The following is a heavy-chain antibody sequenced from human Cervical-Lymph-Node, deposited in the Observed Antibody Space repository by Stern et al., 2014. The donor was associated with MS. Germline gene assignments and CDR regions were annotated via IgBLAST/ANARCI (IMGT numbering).Heavy chain of an antibody. CDR3: ARVVFTVTGYYFDY. J-gene: IGHJ4*02. Sequence: EVQLVESGGGLVKPGRSLRLSCTASGFTFADYPMSWFRQAPGKGLEWVGLIKSKAYGGTIDYAASVKGRFTISRDDSKSVASLQMNSLKIEDTAMYYCARVVFTVTGYYFDYWGQGTLVTVSS. V-gene: IGHV3-49*05. D-gene: IGHD4-17*01. CDR2: IKSKAYGGTI. CDR1: GFTFADYP.